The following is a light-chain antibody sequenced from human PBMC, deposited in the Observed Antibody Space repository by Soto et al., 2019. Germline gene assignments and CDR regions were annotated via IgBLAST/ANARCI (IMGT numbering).Light chain of an antibody. Sequence: DIQMTQSPSTLSASVGDRVTITCRASQSISSWLAWYQQKPGKAPKLLIYKASNLESGVPSRFSGSGSGTEFTLTISSLQPDDFATYYCQQYDTSRWTFGQGTKVEIK. CDR1: QSISSW. V-gene: IGKV1-5*03. CDR3: QQYDTSRWT. J-gene: IGKJ1*01. CDR2: KAS.